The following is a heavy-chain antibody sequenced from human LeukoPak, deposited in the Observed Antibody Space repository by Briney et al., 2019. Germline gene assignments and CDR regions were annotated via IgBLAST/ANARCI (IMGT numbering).Heavy chain of an antibody. Sequence: GGSLRLSCAASGFTFSRYWMSWVRQAPGKGLEWVANIKQDGSEKYYVDSVKGRFTISRDNARNSPYLQMNNLRAEDTAVYYCAREEYGDHMWWGQGTLVTVSS. CDR3: AREEYGDHMW. J-gene: IGHJ4*02. CDR1: GFTFSRYW. D-gene: IGHD4-17*01. CDR2: IKQDGSEK. V-gene: IGHV3-7*01.